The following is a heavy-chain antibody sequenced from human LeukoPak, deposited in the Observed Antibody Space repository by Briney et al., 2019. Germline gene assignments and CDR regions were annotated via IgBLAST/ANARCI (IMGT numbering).Heavy chain of an antibody. Sequence: SETLSLTCTVSGGSVSSGIYYWSWIRQPAGKGLEWIGRIYTSGSTNHNASLKSRVTISLDTSKNQFSLKLTSVTAADTAVYYCARERLQFDPWGQGTLVTVSA. V-gene: IGHV4-61*02. CDR1: GGSVSSGIYY. CDR3: ARERLQFDP. J-gene: IGHJ5*02. CDR2: IYTSGST.